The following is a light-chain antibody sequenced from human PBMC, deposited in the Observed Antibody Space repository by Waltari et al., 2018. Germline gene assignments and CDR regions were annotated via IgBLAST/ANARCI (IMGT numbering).Light chain of an antibody. CDR1: QSVRGN. CDR3: QQYNNWPYT. Sequence: EIVMTQSPAPLSVSPGERATLSCRASQSVRGNLAWYQQKPGQAPRLLISGASTRATGIPARFSGSESGTEFTLTISSLQSEDFAVYYCQQYNNWPYTFGQGTKLEIK. V-gene: IGKV3-15*01. J-gene: IGKJ2*01. CDR2: GAS.